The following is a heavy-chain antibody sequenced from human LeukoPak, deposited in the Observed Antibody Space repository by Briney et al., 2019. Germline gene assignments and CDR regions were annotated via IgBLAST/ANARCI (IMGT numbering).Heavy chain of an antibody. Sequence: GGALRLSCAASGFTFSSYSMNWVRQAPGKGLEWVSSISSSSSYIYYADSVKGRFTISRDNAKNSLYLQMNSLRAEDTAVYYCAGDRSESYNWNEYAFDIWGQGTMVTVSS. CDR3: AGDRSESYNWNEYAFDI. V-gene: IGHV3-21*01. CDR1: GFTFSSYS. D-gene: IGHD1-20*01. CDR2: ISSSSSYI. J-gene: IGHJ3*02.